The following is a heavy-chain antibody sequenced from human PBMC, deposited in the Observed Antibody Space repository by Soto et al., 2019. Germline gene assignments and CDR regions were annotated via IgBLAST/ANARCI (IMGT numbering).Heavy chain of an antibody. CDR1: GVSITSGAYY. D-gene: IGHD6-13*01. CDR2: INYRGTT. CDR3: ARVSATGNSCLDS. Sequence: TLSLTCSVSGVSITSGAYYWSWIRLHPGEGLEWIGYINYRGTTYYNSSLKSRVTISRDTSKNQFSLKLNSVTAADTAEYLCARVSATGNSCLDSWGQRTPLSLS. J-gene: IGHJ5*01. V-gene: IGHV4-31*03.